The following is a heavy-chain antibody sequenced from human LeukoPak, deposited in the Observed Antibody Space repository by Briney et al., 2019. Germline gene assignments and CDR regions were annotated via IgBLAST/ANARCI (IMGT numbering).Heavy chain of an antibody. CDR1: GYTFTSHG. CDR2: ISAYNGNT. J-gene: IGHJ4*02. Sequence: GASVKVSCKASGYTFTSHGISWVRQAPGQGLEWMGWISAYNGNTNYAQKLQGRVTMTRDMSTSTVYMELSSLRSEDTAVYYCARVNYYDSSGYYAVGYYFDYWGQGTLVTVSS. CDR3: ARVNYYDSSGYYAVGYYFDY. D-gene: IGHD3-22*01. V-gene: IGHV1-18*01.